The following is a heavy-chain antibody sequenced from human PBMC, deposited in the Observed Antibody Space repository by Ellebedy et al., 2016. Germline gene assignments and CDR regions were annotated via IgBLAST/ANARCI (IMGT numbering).Heavy chain of an antibody. Sequence: GGSLRLSXEASGINFKTFIMSWVRQAPGKWLEWVASISGSGDVRRFADSVKGRFTISRDNSKDTLYLQLNSLRDEDTAVYYCRVGHYSDYWGQGTLVSVSS. CDR3: RVGHYSDY. V-gene: IGHV3-23*01. D-gene: IGHD2-15*01. J-gene: IGHJ4*02. CDR2: ISGSGDVR. CDR1: GINFKTFI.